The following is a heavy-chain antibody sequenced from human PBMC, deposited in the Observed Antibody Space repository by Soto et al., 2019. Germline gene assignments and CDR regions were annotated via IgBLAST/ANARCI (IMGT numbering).Heavy chain of an antibody. CDR1: GGSISSGGYY. CDR2: IYYSGST. CDR3: ARRIAYCGGDCSPDAFDI. Sequence: KASETLSLTCTVSGGSISSGGYYWSWIRQHPGKGLEWIGYIYYSGSTYYNPSLKSRVTISVDTSKNQFSLKLSSVTAADTAVYYCARRIAYCGGDCSPDAFDIWGQGTMVTVS. D-gene: IGHD2-21*02. V-gene: IGHV4-31*03. J-gene: IGHJ3*02.